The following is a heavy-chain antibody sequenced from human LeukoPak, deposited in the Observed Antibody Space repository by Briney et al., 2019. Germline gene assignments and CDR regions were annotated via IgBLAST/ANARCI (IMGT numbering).Heavy chain of an antibody. CDR3: ARGKYDSSDYSGGWYYFDY. J-gene: IGHJ4*02. Sequence: SETLSLTCAVFGGSFSGYHWTWLRQSPGKGLEWIGQINHSGSANYNRSLKSRVTITIESSKNQFSLELSSVTAEDSAMYFCARGKYDSSDYSGGWYYFDYWGQGTLVTVSS. D-gene: IGHD3-22*01. CDR1: GGSFSGYH. CDR2: INHSGSA. V-gene: IGHV4-34*01.